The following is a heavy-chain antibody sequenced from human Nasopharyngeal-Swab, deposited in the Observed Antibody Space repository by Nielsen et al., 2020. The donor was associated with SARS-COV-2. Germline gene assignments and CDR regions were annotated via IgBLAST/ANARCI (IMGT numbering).Heavy chain of an antibody. CDR1: GYTFTSYY. D-gene: IGHD5-12*01. CDR3: ARGGYLEVPLIGMDV. V-gene: IGHV1-46*01. CDR2: INPSGGST. J-gene: IGHJ6*02. Sequence: ASVKVSCKASGYTFTSYYMHWVRQAPGQGLEWMGIINPSGGSTSYAQKFQGRVTMTTDTSTSTAYMELRSLRSDDTAVYYCARGGYLEVPLIGMDVWGQGTTVTVSS.